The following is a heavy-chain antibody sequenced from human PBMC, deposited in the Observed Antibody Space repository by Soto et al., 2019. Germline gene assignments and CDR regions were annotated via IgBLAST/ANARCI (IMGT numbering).Heavy chain of an antibody. Sequence: GGSLRLSCSVSGFTLNTYSMHWVSQAPGKGLEWVAVVSFDGVNKHYRDSVKGRFTISRDIAKNMLYLQMTSLRLEDTALYYCARDPDLIEAAGNYFDYWGQGTLVTVSS. CDR3: ARDPDLIEAAGNYFDY. CDR2: VSFDGVNK. V-gene: IGHV3-30-3*01. CDR1: GFTLNTYS. D-gene: IGHD6-13*01. J-gene: IGHJ4*02.